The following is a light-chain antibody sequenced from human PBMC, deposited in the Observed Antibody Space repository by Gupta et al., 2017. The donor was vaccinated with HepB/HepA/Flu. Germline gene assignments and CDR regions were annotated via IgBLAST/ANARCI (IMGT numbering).Light chain of an antibody. J-gene: IGLJ3*02. V-gene: IGLV3-25*03. CDR3: QYADTSSNSCV. CDR2: YDT. Sequence: SYELTQPPSVSVSPGQTARITCSGDALRNKFVCWYQQKPGQAPVLLIYYDTQRPSGIPERISGYSSGDNATSQTTGVQSEDEADDYWQYADTSSNSCVFGGGTKFTVI. CDR1: ALRNKF.